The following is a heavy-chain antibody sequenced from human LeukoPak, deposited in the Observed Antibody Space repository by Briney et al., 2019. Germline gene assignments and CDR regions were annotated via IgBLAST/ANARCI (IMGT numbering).Heavy chain of an antibody. D-gene: IGHD2-15*01. J-gene: IGHJ6*02. CDR2: IYYSGST. Sequence: SETLSLTCTVSGGSISSSSYYWGWIRQPPGKGLEWIGSIYYSGSTYYNPSLKSRVTISVDTSKNQFSLKLRSVTAADMAVYYCARHPCSGGSCPLDYYYYYGMDVWGQGTTVTVSS. V-gene: IGHV4-39*01. CDR3: ARHPCSGGSCPLDYYYYYGMDV. CDR1: GGSISSSSYY.